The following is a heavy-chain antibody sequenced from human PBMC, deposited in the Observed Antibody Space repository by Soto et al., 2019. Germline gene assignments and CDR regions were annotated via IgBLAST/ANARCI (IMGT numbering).Heavy chain of an antibody. Sequence: RASVKVSCKASGGTFSSYAISWVRQAPGQGLEWMGGIIPIFGTANYAQKFQGRVTITADKSTSTAYMELSSLRSEDTAVYYCARLPTYYYDSNDYWGQGTLVTVSS. D-gene: IGHD3-22*01. J-gene: IGHJ4*02. CDR2: IIPIFGTA. CDR3: ARLPTYYYDSNDY. CDR1: GGTFSSYA. V-gene: IGHV1-69*06.